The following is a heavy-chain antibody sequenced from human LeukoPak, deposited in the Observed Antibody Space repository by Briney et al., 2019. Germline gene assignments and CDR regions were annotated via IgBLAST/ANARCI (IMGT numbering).Heavy chain of an antibody. Sequence: SVKVSCKASGGTFGSYAISWVRQAPGQGLEWMGGIIPIFGTANYAQKFQGRVTITTDESTSTAYMELSSLRSEDTAVYYCARSGWHCSSTSCYDFDLWGQGTLVAVSS. CDR3: ARSGWHCSSTSCYDFDL. V-gene: IGHV1-69*05. J-gene: IGHJ3*01. CDR2: IIPIFGTA. D-gene: IGHD2-2*01. CDR1: GGTFGSYA.